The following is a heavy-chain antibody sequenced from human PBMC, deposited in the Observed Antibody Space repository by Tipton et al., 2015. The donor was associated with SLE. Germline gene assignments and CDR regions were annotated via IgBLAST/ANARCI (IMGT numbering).Heavy chain of an antibody. J-gene: IGHJ3*02. CDR3: ARERAVGPHPLGDAFDI. D-gene: IGHD1-26*01. CDR2: ISAYNGNT. Sequence: QLVQSGAEVKKPGASVKVSCKASGYTFTSYGISWVRQAPGQGLEWMGWISAYNGNTNYAQRLQGRVTMTTDTSTSTAYMELRSLRAEDTAVYYCARERAVGPHPLGDAFDIWGQGTMVTVSS. CDR1: GYTFTSYG. V-gene: IGHV1-18*01.